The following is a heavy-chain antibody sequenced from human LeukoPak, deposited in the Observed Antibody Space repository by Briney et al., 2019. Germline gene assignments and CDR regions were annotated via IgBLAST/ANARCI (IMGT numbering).Heavy chain of an antibody. Sequence: GGSLRLSCAASGFTFSSYAMSWVRQAPGKGLEWVSAISGSGGSTYNADSVKGRFTISRDNSKNTLYLQMNSLRAEDTAVYYCVTGWLQFAYYFDYWGQGALVTVSS. CDR3: VTGWLQFAYYFDY. CDR2: ISGSGGST. CDR1: GFTFSSYA. V-gene: IGHV3-23*01. J-gene: IGHJ4*02. D-gene: IGHD5-24*01.